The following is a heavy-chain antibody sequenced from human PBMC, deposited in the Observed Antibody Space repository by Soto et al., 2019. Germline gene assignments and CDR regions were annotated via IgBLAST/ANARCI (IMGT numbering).Heavy chain of an antibody. CDR1: GFTFSSYA. J-gene: IGHJ4*02. Sequence: GGSLRLSCAASGFTFSSYAMSWVRQAPGKGLEWVSAISGSGGSTYYADSVKGRFTISRDNSKNTLYLQMNSLRAEDTAVYYCAKDMEKGIAAAGTSFDYWGQGTLVTVSS. D-gene: IGHD6-13*01. CDR2: ISGSGGST. CDR3: AKDMEKGIAAAGTSFDY. V-gene: IGHV3-23*01.